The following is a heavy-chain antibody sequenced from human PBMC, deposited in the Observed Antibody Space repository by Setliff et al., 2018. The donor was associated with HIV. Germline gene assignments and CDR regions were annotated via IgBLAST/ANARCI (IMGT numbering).Heavy chain of an antibody. J-gene: IGHJ6*03. CDR1: RYSFSDDY. Sequence: ASVKVSCKASRYSFSDDYMHWVRQAPGQGLEWMGWINPNSGDTNYAQKFQGRVTMTRDTSISTVYMELSTLISDDTAVYYCVRDRTHQNWGSRGYYYMDVWGKGTTVTVSS. CDR3: VRDRTHQNWGSRGYYYMDV. D-gene: IGHD7-27*01. CDR2: INPNSGDT. V-gene: IGHV1-2*02.